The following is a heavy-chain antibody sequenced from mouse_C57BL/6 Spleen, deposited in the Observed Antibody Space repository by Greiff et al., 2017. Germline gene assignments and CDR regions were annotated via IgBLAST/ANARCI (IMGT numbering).Heavy chain of an antibody. J-gene: IGHJ2*03. CDR1: GYAFSSSW. CDR3: ARVSDYNYLDD. CDR2: IYPGDGDT. D-gene: IGHD2-4*01. V-gene: IGHV1-82*01. Sequence: QVQLKQSGPELVKPGASVKISCKASGYAFSSSWMNWVKQRPGQGLEWIGRIYPGDGDTNYNGKFKGKATLTADKSSRTAYIQLSSLTSEDSAVDLCARVSDYNYLDDWGQGTSLTVSS.